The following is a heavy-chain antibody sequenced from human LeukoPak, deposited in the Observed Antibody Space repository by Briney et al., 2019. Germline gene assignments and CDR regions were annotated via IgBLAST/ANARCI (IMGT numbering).Heavy chain of an antibody. CDR3: ARDYLGGNPDAFDI. D-gene: IGHD4-23*01. CDR2: IYYSGST. CDR1: GGSISSSSYY. J-gene: IGHJ3*02. V-gene: IGHV4-39*07. Sequence: PSETLSLTCTVSGGSISSSSYYWGWIRQPPGKELEWIGSIYYSGSTYYNPSLNSRVTISVDTSKNQFSLKLSSVTAADTAVYYCARDYLGGNPDAFDIWGQGTMVTVSS.